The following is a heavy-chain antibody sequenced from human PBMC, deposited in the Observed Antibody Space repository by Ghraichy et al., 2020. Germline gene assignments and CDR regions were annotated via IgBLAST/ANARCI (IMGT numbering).Heavy chain of an antibody. CDR1: GFGFSDYG. CDR3: ARDGITIFGVVAPDDN. J-gene: IGHJ4*02. Sequence: GGSLRLSCAASGFGFSDYGMHWVRQAPGKGLEWVAVIWNDGGKKYYADSVKGRFTISRDNSKNTLYLQMDSLRAEDTAIYFCARDGITIFGVVAPDDNWGQGTLVTVSS. V-gene: IGHV3-33*01. CDR2: IWNDGGKK. D-gene: IGHD3-3*01.